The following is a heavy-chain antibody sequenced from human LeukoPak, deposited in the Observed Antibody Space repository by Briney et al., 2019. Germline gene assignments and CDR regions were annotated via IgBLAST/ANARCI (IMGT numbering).Heavy chain of an antibody. CDR2: IYYSGRV. D-gene: IGHD6-19*01. J-gene: IGHJ6*02. V-gene: IGHV4-59*02. CDR3: ARDSAVSGYYYYGMDV. CDR1: GGSVSSYY. Sequence: SETLSLTCAVSGGSVSSYYWSWIRQPPGKGLEWIGYIYYSGRVNYNPSLKSRVTISVDTSKNQFSLKLSSVTAADTAVYYCARDSAVSGYYYYGMDVWGQGTTVTVSS.